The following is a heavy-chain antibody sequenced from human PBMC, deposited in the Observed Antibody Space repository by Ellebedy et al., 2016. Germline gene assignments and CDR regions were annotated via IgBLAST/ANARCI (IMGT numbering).Heavy chain of an antibody. Sequence: GGSLRLSCAASGFTFSSYGMHWVRQAPGKGLEWVAVIWYDGSNKYYADSVKGRITISRDNSKNTLYLQMNSLRAEDTAVYYCARVGVTPNWYFDLWGRGTLVTVSS. J-gene: IGHJ2*01. CDR3: ARVGVTPNWYFDL. V-gene: IGHV3-33*08. D-gene: IGHD2-21*02. CDR1: GFTFSSYG. CDR2: IWYDGSNK.